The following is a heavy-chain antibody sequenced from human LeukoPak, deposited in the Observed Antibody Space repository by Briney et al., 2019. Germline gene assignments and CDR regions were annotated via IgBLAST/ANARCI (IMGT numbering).Heavy chain of an antibody. CDR2: IYSGGTT. CDR3: ARSSDPGDFVFPFDY. V-gene: IGHV3-53*01. Sequence: GGSLRLSCAASGFTVSSNYMSWVRQAPGKGLEWVSVIYSGGTTYYADSVKDRFTISRDNSKNTLYLQMNSLRAGDTAMYYCARSSDPGDFVFPFDYWGQGTLVTVSS. CDR1: GFTVSSNY. D-gene: IGHD4-17*01. J-gene: IGHJ4*02.